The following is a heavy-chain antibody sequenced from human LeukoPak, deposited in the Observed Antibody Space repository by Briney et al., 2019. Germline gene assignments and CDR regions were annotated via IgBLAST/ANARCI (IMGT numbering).Heavy chain of an antibody. CDR1: GFNFSNYA. D-gene: IGHD1-26*01. CDR2: VSGSGTST. V-gene: IGHV3-23*01. J-gene: IGHJ4*02. CDR3: AKFAVGATDY. Sequence: GGSLRLSCAASGFNFSNYAMSWVRQAPGKGLEWVSVVSGSGTSTYYTDSVKGRFTISRDNSKNTLSLQMNSLRAEDTAIYYCAKFAVGATDYWGQGSLVTVSS.